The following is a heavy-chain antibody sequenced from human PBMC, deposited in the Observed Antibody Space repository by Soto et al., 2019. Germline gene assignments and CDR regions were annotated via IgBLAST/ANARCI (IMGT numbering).Heavy chain of an antibody. Sequence: EVQLGESGGGLEQPGRSLRLACTASGFTFGDYGVSWIRQAPGTGLEWVGFIRTNVFGATTKYAASVKDRFIISRDDSKGIAYLQMTSLRTEDTAGYYCGRGGAWDVSDFGGQGTLVTVSS. D-gene: IGHD1-26*01. CDR1: GFTFGDYG. V-gene: IGHV3-49*03. CDR3: GRGGAWDVSDF. CDR2: IRTNVFGATT. J-gene: IGHJ4*02.